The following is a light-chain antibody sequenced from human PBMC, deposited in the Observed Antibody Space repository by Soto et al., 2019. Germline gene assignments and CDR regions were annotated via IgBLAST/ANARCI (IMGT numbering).Light chain of an antibody. Sequence: EIVLTQSPGTLSLSPGERATLSCRASQSVSSSYLAWYQQKPGQAPRLLIYGASIRAAGIPDRFSGSVSGTDFTLTISRLEPEDCAVDYCQQYGSSLWTFGQGTKVEIK. CDR3: QQYGSSLWT. J-gene: IGKJ1*01. CDR2: GAS. V-gene: IGKV3-20*01. CDR1: QSVSSSY.